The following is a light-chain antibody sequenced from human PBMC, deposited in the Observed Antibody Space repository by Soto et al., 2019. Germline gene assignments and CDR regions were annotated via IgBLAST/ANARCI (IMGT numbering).Light chain of an antibody. CDR2: EVS. Sequence: QSALTQPASVSGSPGQSITISCTGTSSDIGSYNYVSWYQQHPGKAPKLMIYEVSNRPSGVSNRFSGSKSGNTASLTISGLQAEDEAIYYCSSNTRYSTLLFGGGTKVTVL. CDR3: SSNTRYSTLL. CDR1: SSDIGSYNY. V-gene: IGLV2-14*01. J-gene: IGLJ2*01.